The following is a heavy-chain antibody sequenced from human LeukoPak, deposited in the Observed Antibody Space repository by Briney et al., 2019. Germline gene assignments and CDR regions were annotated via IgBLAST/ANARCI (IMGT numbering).Heavy chain of an antibody. D-gene: IGHD3-3*01. V-gene: IGHV3-33*01. CDR2: IWYDGSNK. CDR3: ARDSTPPYDFWSGYYTPETFDY. CDR1: GFTFSSYG. J-gene: IGHJ4*02. Sequence: GGSLRLSCAASGFTFSSYGMHWVRQAPGKGLEWVAVIWYDGSNKYYADSVKGRSTISRDNSKNTLYLQMNSLRAEDTAVYYCARDSTPPYDFWSGYYTPETFDYWGQGTLVTVSS.